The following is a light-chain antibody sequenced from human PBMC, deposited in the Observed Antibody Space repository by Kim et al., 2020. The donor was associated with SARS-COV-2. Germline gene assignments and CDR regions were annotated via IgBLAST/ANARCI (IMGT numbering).Light chain of an antibody. CDR1: QSVSNN. CDR3: QQYNNWPSWT. V-gene: IGKV3-15*01. J-gene: IGKJ1*01. Sequence: EVVMTQSPATLSVSPGERATLSCRASQSVSNNLAWYQQKPGQAPRLLIYGASTRAIGIPARFSGSGSGTEFTLTISSLQSEDFAVYYCQQYNNWPSWTFGQGTKVDIK. CDR2: GAS.